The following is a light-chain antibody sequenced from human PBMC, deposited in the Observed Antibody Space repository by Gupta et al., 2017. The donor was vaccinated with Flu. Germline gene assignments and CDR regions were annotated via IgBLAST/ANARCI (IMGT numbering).Light chain of an antibody. V-gene: IGKV1-9*01. CDR3: QQLNSYPT. CDR2: AAS. Sequence: SPSFLSASVGDRVTSTCRDSQGISSYLDWYQQKPGKAPKLLIYAASTGQSGVPSRFSGSGSGTEFTLTSSSRQPEDFATYYCQQLNSYPTFGQGTRLEIK. CDR1: QGISSY. J-gene: IGKJ5*01.